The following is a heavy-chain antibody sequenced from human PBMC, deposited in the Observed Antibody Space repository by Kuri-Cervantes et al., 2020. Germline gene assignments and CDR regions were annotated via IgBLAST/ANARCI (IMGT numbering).Heavy chain of an antibody. J-gene: IGHJ4*02. Sequence: GGSLRLSCAASGFTFSSYAMSWVRQAPGKGLEWVAVIWYDGSNKYYADSVKGRFTISRDSSKNTLYLQMNSLRAEDTAVYYCAKSIVGADSSWYLGFDYWGQGTLVTVSS. CDR1: GFTFSSYA. CDR3: AKSIVGADSSWYLGFDY. V-gene: IGHV3-33*06. D-gene: IGHD6-13*01. CDR2: IWYDGSNK.